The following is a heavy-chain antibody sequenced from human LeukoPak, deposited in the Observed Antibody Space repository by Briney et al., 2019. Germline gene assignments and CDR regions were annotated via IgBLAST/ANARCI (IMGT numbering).Heavy chain of an antibody. J-gene: IGHJ4*02. CDR2: ISYDGSNK. CDR3: ARVNSIVVVITSFDY. Sequence: PGGSLRLSCAASGFTLSSYAMHWVRQPPGKGLGWVAVISYDGSNKYYADSVKGRFTISRDNSKNTLYLQMNSLRAEDTAVYYCARVNSIVVVITSFDYWGQGTLVTVSS. CDR1: GFTLSSYA. V-gene: IGHV3-30*04. D-gene: IGHD3-22*01.